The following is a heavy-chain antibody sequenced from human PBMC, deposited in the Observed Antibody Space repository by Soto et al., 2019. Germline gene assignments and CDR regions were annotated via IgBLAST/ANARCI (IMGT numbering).Heavy chain of an antibody. D-gene: IGHD6-19*01. CDR1: GFTFSSYA. CDR3: AKSAGSGWYPDY. J-gene: IGHJ4*02. CDR2: ISGSGGNT. V-gene: IGHV3-23*01. Sequence: EVQLLESAGGLVQPGGSLRLSCAASGFTFSSYAMRWVRQAPGKGLEWVSAISGSGGNTYYADSVKGRFTISRDNSKNTLFLQMNSLRAEDTAVYYCAKSAGSGWYPDYWGQGTLVTVSS.